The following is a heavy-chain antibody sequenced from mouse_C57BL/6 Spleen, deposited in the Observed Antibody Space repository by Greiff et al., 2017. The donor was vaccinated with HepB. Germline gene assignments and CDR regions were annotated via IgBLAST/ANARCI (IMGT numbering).Heavy chain of an antibody. CDR3: ARTLYSNDAMDY. D-gene: IGHD2-5*01. CDR1: GFTFSDYG. CDR2: ISSGSSTI. V-gene: IGHV5-17*01. Sequence: EVQVVESGGGLVKPGGSLKLSCAASGFTFSDYGMHWVRQAPEKGLEWVAYISSGSSTIYYADTVKGRFTISRDNAKNTLFLQMTSLRSEDTAMYYCARTLYSNDAMDYWGQGTSVTVSS. J-gene: IGHJ4*01.